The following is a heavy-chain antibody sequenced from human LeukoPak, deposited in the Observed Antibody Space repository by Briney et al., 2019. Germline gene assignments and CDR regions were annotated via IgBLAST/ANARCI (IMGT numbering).Heavy chain of an antibody. CDR2: INPSGGST. J-gene: IGHJ4*02. CDR1: GYTFTSYY. V-gene: IGHV1-46*03. CDR3: TRNADSGLDY. D-gene: IGHD3-10*01. Sequence: ASVKVSCKASGYTFTSYYMHWVRQAPGQGLEWMGFINPSGGSTSYAKKFQGRATMTRDTSTSTVYMELSSLRSEDTAMYYCTRNADSGLDYWGQGTLVTVSS.